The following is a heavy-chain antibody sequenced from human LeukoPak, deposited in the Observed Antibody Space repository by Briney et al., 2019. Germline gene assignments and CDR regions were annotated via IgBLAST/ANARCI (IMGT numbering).Heavy chain of an antibody. D-gene: IGHD2-21*01. CDR1: GGSISSGGYY. J-gene: IGHJ3*02. V-gene: IGHV4-30-2*01. CDR3: ARLWAFDI. Sequence: SETLSLTCTVSGGSISSGGYYWSWIRQPPGKGLEWIGYIYHSGSTYYNPSLRSRVTISVDRSKNQFSLKLSSVTAADTAVYYCARLWAFDIWGQGTMVTVSS. CDR2: IYHSGST.